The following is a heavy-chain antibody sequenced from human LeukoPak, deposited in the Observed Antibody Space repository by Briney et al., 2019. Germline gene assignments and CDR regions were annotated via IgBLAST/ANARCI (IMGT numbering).Heavy chain of an antibody. Sequence: GGSLRLSCAASGFTFDDYAMHWVRQAPGKGLEWVSGIRWNSGSIGYADSVKGRVTISRDNAKNPLYLQMDSLRAEDTALYYCAKGGYCSSTSCLYNWFDHWGQGTLVTVSS. CDR3: AKGGYCSSTSCLYNWFDH. J-gene: IGHJ5*02. CDR1: GFTFDDYA. V-gene: IGHV3-9*01. D-gene: IGHD2-2*01. CDR2: IRWNSGSI.